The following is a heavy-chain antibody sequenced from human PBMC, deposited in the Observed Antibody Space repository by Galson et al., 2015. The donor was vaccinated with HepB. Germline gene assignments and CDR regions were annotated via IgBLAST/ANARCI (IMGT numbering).Heavy chain of an antibody. CDR3: AKIGAYYFDSSGYKRGLYYFDY. V-gene: IGHV3-23*01. D-gene: IGHD3-22*01. CDR2: ISGNGINT. J-gene: IGHJ4*02. Sequence: SLRLSCAASGFTFSTYAMSWVRQAPGKGLQWVSGISGNGINTYYTDSVKGLFTISRDNSKNSLYLQMNSLRAEDTAVYYCAKIGAYYFDSSGYKRGLYYFDYWGQGTLVTVSS. CDR1: GFTFSTYA.